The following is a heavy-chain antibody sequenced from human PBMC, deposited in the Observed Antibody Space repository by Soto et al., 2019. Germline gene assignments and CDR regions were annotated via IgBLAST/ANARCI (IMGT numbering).Heavy chain of an antibody. CDR3: ARLGGSGSYYRSVSD. CDR1: GGSISSSSYY. J-gene: IGHJ4*02. V-gene: IGHV4-39*01. D-gene: IGHD3-10*01. Sequence: PSETLSLTCTVSGGSISSSSYYWGWIRQPPGKGLEWIGSIYYSGSTYYNPSLKSRVTISVDTSKNQFSLKLSSVTAADTAVYYCARLGGSGSYYRSVSDWGQGTLVTVSS. CDR2: IYYSGST.